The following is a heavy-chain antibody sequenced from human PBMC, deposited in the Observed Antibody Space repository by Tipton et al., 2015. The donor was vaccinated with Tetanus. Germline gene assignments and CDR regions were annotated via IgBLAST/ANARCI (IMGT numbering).Heavy chain of an antibody. CDR1: GYTFTYYG. CDR2: ISPFNENV. Sequence: QLVQSGAEVKKPGASVKVSCKASGYTFTYYGVNWVRQAPGQGLEWMGWISPFNENVNYAEKFKGRLTMTTDRSTATVYMDLRSLRSDDTAIYYCARGRGLGPHEYFEHWGQGTLVTVSS. V-gene: IGHV1-18*01. D-gene: IGHD3/OR15-3a*01. J-gene: IGHJ5*02. CDR3: ARGRGLGPHEYFEH.